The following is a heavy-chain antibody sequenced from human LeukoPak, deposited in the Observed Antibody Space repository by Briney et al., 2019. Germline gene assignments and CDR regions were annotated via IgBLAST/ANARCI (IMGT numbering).Heavy chain of an antibody. CDR2: IYYSGST. CDR3: ARESSPINCGGDRSVAFDI. J-gene: IGHJ3*02. CDR1: GGSISSYY. V-gene: IGHV4-59*01. D-gene: IGHD2-21*01. Sequence: PSETLSLTCTVSGGSISSYYWSWIRQPPGKGLEWIGYIYYSGSTNYNPSLKSRVTISVDTSKNQFSLKLSSVTAADTAVYYCARESSPINCGGDRSVAFDIWGQGTMVTVSS.